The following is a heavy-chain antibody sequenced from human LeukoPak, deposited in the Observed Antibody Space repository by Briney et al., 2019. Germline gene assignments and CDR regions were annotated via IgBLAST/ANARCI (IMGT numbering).Heavy chain of an antibody. CDR2: INWKTGNG. D-gene: IGHD5-24*01. CDR3: TRRAARWQFDL. J-gene: IGHJ2*01. Sequence: GGSLRLSCAFSGFNFDDYAMHWIRQAPGRGLEWVSGINWKTGNGIYADSVKGRFTISRDNAKNSLYLQMSSLRAEDTALYYCTRRAARWQFDLWGRGTLLTASS. CDR1: GFNFDDYA. V-gene: IGHV3-9*01.